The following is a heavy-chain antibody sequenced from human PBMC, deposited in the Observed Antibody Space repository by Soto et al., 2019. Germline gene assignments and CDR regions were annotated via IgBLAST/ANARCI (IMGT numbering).Heavy chain of an antibody. J-gene: IGHJ6*03. Sequence: ASVKVSCKASGYTFTSYDINWVRQATGQGLEWMGWMNPNSGNTGYAQKFQGRVTMTRNTSISTAYMDLSSLRSEDTAVYYCARGPILEWLLRTYFNYYYYMDVWGKGTTVTVSS. CDR2: MNPNSGNT. D-gene: IGHD3-3*01. V-gene: IGHV1-8*01. CDR3: ARGPILEWLLRTYFNYYYYMDV. CDR1: GYTFTSYD.